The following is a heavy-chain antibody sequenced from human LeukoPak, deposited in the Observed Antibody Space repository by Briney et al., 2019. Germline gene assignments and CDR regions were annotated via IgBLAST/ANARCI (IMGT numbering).Heavy chain of an antibody. CDR2: INTNTGNR. CDR3: ARVGSPIFYYYMDV. D-gene: IGHD6-25*01. CDR1: GYTFTSYA. V-gene: IGHV7-4-1*04. Sequence: GASVKVSCKASGYTFTSYAINWVRQAPGQGLEWMGLINTNTGNRRYAQGFAGRFVFSFDTSVNMAYLQISSLKTEDTAVYYCARVGSPIFYYYMDVWGKGTTVTVSS. J-gene: IGHJ6*03.